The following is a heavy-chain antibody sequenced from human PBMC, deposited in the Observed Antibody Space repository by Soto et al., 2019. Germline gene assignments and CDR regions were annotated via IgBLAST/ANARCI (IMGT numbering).Heavy chain of an antibody. CDR1: GFTFTNFA. CDR2: ISGSGAVT. V-gene: IGHV3-23*01. Sequence: EVQLLESGGGLVQPGGSLKLSCTGSGFTFTNFAMSWVRQSPGKGLEWVSSISGSGAVTYYVDSLKVRFTISRDNSNNTVYLQMNSLRAEDTAEYYCARPSDFGGWYFDLWGRGTLVTVSS. CDR3: ARPSDFGGWYFDL. D-gene: IGHD4-17*01. J-gene: IGHJ2*01.